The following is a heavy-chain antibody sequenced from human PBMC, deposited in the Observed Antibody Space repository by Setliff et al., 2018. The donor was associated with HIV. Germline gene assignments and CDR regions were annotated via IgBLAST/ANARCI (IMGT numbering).Heavy chain of an antibody. CDR2: MSYTGIN. D-gene: IGHD3-10*01. V-gene: IGHV4-31*01. Sequence: PSETLSLTCTVSGGSISSSTYYWNWFRQSPGKGLEWIGYMSYTGINNHNPSLKSLVTISLDTSKNQFSLKLTSVTAADTAVYYCARAPYVSGSFGWFDPWGQGTLVTVSS. J-gene: IGHJ5*02. CDR1: GGSISSSTYY. CDR3: ARAPYVSGSFGWFDP.